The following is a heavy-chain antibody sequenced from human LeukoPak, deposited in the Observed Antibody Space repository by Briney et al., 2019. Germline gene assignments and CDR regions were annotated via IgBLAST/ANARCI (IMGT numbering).Heavy chain of an antibody. CDR1: GGTFSSYA. D-gene: IGHD2-21*02. J-gene: IGHJ2*01. CDR2: IIPILGIP. CDR3: ATEAIVVVTARDYWYFDL. Sequence: ASVKVSCKASGGTFSSYAINWVRQAPGQGLEWMGRIIPILGIPNYAQKFQGRVTITADKSTTTAYMELSSLRSEDTAVYYCATEAIVVVTARDYWYFDLWGRGTLVTVSS. V-gene: IGHV1-69*04.